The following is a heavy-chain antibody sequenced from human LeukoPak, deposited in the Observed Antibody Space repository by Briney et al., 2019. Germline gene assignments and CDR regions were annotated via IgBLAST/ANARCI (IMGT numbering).Heavy chain of an antibody. CDR3: ASSNYYDSSGYYYWRVYFDY. J-gene: IGHJ4*02. CDR1: GGTFSSYA. D-gene: IGHD3-22*01. CDR2: IMPILGIA. V-gene: IGHV1-69*04. Sequence: ASVKVSCKASGGTFSSYAISWVRQAPGQGLEWMGRIMPILGIANYAQKFQGRVTITADKSTSTAYMELSSLRSEDTAVYYCASSNYYDSSGYYYWRVYFDYWGQGTLVTVSS.